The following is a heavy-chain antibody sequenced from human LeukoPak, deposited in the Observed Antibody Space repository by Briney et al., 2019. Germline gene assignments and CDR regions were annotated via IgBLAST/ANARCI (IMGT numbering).Heavy chain of an antibody. Sequence: SQTLSLTCTVSGGSISSGVYYWSWIRRPPGKGLEWIGYIYYSGSPYYNPSLSSRVTISVHTSKNQFSLKLSSVTAADTAVYYCARGITMVRGAYDYWGQGTLVTVSS. V-gene: IGHV4-31*02. CDR2: IYYSGSP. J-gene: IGHJ4*02. CDR1: GGSISSGVYY. D-gene: IGHD3-10*01. CDR3: ARGITMVRGAYDY.